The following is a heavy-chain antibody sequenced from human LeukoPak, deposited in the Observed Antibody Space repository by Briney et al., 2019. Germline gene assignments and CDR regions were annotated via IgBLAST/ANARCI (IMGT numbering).Heavy chain of an antibody. V-gene: IGHV3-30*18. CDR2: ISYDGSDK. Sequence: GGSLRLSCAASGFTFSSYGMHWVRQAPGKGLEWVAVISYDGSDKYYADSVKGLFTISRDNSKNTLYLQMNSLRAEDTAVYYCAKDRVYGSGSYPLVYWGQGTLVTVSS. D-gene: IGHD3-10*01. CDR3: AKDRVYGSGSYPLVY. J-gene: IGHJ4*02. CDR1: GFTFSSYG.